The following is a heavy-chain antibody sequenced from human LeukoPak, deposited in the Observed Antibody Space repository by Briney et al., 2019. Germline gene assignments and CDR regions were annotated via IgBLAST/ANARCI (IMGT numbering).Heavy chain of an antibody. CDR1: GYTFTSYG. V-gene: IGHV1-18*01. D-gene: IGHD2-2*02. J-gene: IGHJ5*02. Sequence: GASVKVSCKASGYTFTSYGISWVRQAPGQGLEWMGWISATNGNTNYAQKLQGRVTMTTDTSTSTAYMELRSLRSDDTAVYYCARDSPLRYCSSTSCYTTGDGPWFDPWGQGTLVTVSS. CDR3: ARDSPLRYCSSTSCYTTGDGPWFDP. CDR2: ISATNGNT.